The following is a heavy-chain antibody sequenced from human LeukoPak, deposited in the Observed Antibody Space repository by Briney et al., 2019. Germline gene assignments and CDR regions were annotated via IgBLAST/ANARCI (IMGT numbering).Heavy chain of an antibody. V-gene: IGHV1-2*02. J-gene: IGHJ5*02. CDR3: ARGSRGGSNNWFDP. CDR2: INPNSGGT. CDR1: GYTFTGYY. Sequence: GASVKVSCKASGYTFTGYYMRWVRQAPGQGLEWMGWINPNSGGTNYAQKFQGRVTMTRDTSISTAYMELSRLRSDDTAVYYCARGSRGGSNNWFDPWGQGTLVTVSS. D-gene: IGHD1-26*01.